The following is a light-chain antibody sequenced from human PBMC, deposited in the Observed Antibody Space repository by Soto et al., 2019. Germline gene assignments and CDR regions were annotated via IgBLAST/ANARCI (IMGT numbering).Light chain of an antibody. V-gene: IGKV3-20*01. J-gene: IGKJ5*01. CDR1: QGVGNKY. Sequence: ALPQSPGTLSLSPGERATLSCRASQGVGNKYLAWYQQRPGQAPSLLIYAASSRATGVPDRFSGSGSGTDFTLTISRLEPEDFAVYYCQQYTNAHGITFGQGTRLE. CDR3: QQYTNAHGIT. CDR2: AAS.